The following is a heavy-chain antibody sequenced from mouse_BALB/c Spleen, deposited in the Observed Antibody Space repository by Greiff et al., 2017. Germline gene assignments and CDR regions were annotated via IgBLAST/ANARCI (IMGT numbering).Heavy chain of an antibody. CDR2: INPSNGGT. Sequence: VKLVESGAELVKPGASVKLSCKASGYTFTSYYMYWVKQRPGQGLEWIGEINPSNGGTNFNEKFKSKATLTVDKSSSTAYMQLSSLTSEDSAVYYCTREDYYGSSWYFDVWGAGTTVTVSS. V-gene: IGHV1S81*02. CDR3: TREDYYGSSWYFDV. CDR1: GYTFTSYY. J-gene: IGHJ1*01. D-gene: IGHD1-1*01.